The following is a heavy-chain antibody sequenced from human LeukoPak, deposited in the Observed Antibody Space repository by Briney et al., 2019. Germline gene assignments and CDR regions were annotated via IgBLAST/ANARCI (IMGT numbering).Heavy chain of an antibody. CDR1: GFTFSTYS. J-gene: IGHJ3*02. Sequence: PGGSLRLSYAASGFTFSTYSMTWVRQAPGKGLEWVSSISGSGSYIYYADSVKGRFTISRDNAKNSLYLQMNSLRAEDTAVYYCARPPRYDFWSGYYTSDASDIWGQGTMVTVSS. CDR3: ARPPRYDFWSGYYTSDASDI. CDR2: ISGSGSYI. V-gene: IGHV3-21*01. D-gene: IGHD3-3*01.